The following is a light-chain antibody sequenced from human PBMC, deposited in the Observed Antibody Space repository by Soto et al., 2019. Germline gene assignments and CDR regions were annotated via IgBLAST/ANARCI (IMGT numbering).Light chain of an antibody. V-gene: IGKV3-15*01. Sequence: EMVVTQSPATLSVSPGERATLSCRASQSVATNLAWYQQKPGQAPRLLIYAASTRATGIPARFSGSGSGTEFTLTISSLQSEDLAIYYCQQYINWTFGQGTKVDIK. J-gene: IGKJ1*01. CDR3: QQYINWT. CDR1: QSVATN. CDR2: AAS.